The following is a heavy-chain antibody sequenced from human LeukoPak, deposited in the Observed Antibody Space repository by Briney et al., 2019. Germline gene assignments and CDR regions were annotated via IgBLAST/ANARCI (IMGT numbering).Heavy chain of an antibody. CDR2: IYYSGNT. J-gene: IGHJ2*01. CDR3: ARRGSGASLEYYFDL. V-gene: IGHV4-59*08. Sequence: SETLSLTCTVSGGSISSYYWSWIRQPPGKGLEWIGYIYYSGNTNSNPSLNSRVTISVDTSKNQFSLKLSSVTAADTAVYYCARRGSGASLEYYFDLWGRGTLVTVSS. CDR1: GGSISSYY. D-gene: IGHD1-14*01.